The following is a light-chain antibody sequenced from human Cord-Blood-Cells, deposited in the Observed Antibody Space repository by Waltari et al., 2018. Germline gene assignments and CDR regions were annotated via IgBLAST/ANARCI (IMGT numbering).Light chain of an antibody. CDR3: QRTYNAPWT. Sequence: DIQLTQSPSSLSASVGDRATITCRLSQGISSYLNWYRQKPGKVPKLLIYSASNLQSGVPSGFSGSGSGTDFTLTISSLQPEEVATYYVQRTYNAPWTFGQGTKVEIK. CDR1: QGISSY. CDR2: SAS. V-gene: IGKV1-27*01. J-gene: IGKJ1*01.